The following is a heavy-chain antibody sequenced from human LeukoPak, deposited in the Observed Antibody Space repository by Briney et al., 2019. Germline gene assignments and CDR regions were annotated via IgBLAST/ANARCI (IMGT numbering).Heavy chain of an antibody. J-gene: IGHJ5*02. V-gene: IGHV4-59*07. CDR1: DGSISGYS. CDR2: IYYSGDT. D-gene: IGHD4/OR15-4a*01. CDR3: VRGPYGASISKWFDP. Sequence: SDTLSLTCTVSDGSISGYSWSWIRQPPGKGLEWIGYIYYSGDTNYNPSLKNRVTLSVDTSRNQLSLQLSSVTTADTAGYYCVRGPYGASISKWFDPWGQGTLVSVSS.